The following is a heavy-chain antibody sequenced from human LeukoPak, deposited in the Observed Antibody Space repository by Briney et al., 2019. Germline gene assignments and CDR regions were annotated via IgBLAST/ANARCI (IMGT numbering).Heavy chain of an antibody. V-gene: IGHV1-8*02. CDR2: MNPNSGNT. CDR3: ASRSTFGGVIVNDY. Sequence: ASVKVSCKASGYTFTSYGISWVRQAPGQGLEWMGWMNPNSGNTGYAQKFQGRVTMTRNTSISTAYMELSSLRSEDTAVYYCASRSTFGGVIVNDYWGQGTRVTVSS. J-gene: IGHJ4*02. CDR1: GYTFTSYG. D-gene: IGHD3-16*02.